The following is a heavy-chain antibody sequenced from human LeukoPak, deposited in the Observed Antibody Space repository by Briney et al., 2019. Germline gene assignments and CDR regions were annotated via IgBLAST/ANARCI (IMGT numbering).Heavy chain of an antibody. Sequence: GGSLRLSCAASGFTFSSYSMNWVRQAPGKGLEWVSSISSSSSYIYYADSVKGRFTISRENAKNSLYLQMNRLRAEDTAVYHCARERMIVGVGYWIDPWGQGTLVTVSP. CDR3: ARERMIVGVGYWIDP. CDR2: ISSSSSYI. D-gene: IGHD1-26*01. V-gene: IGHV3-21*04. CDR1: GFTFSSYS. J-gene: IGHJ5*02.